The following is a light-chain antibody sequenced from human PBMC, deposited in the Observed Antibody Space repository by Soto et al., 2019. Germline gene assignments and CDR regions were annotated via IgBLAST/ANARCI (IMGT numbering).Light chain of an antibody. CDR3: ATWDDSLNGVV. CDR2: ENN. Sequence: QSVLTQPPSASGTPGQRVTISCSGSRSNVYNEVVNWYQHLPGTAPRLLIYENNLRPSGVPERFSGSKSGTSASLAISGLRSEDEGDYYCATWDDSLNGVVFGGGTKLTVL. V-gene: IGLV1-44*01. CDR1: RSNVYNEV. J-gene: IGLJ2*01.